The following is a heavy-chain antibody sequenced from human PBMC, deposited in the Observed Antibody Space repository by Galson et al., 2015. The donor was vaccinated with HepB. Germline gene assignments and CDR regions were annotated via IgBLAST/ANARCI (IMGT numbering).Heavy chain of an antibody. CDR3: ARRKAYCGGDCYSY. V-gene: IGHV3-23*01. D-gene: IGHD2-21*02. Sequence: SLRLSCAISGLTFSGYGMSWVRQAPGKGLEWVSTISGSGSTTYYADSVKGRFTISRDNSRNTLYLQMNGLSAADTALYYCARRKAYCGGDCYSYWGQGTLVTVSS. J-gene: IGHJ4*02. CDR2: ISGSGSTT. CDR1: GLTFSGYG.